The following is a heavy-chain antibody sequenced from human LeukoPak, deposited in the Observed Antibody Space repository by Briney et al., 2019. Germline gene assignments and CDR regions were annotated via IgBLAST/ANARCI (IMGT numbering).Heavy chain of an antibody. V-gene: IGHV3-48*03. CDR1: GFTFSSYA. D-gene: IGHD3-10*02. CDR2: ISSSGSTI. J-gene: IGHJ6*04. CDR3: AELGITMIGGV. Sequence: GGSLRLSCVASGFTFSSYAMHWVRQAPGKGLEWVSYISSSGSTIYYADSVKGRFTISRDNAKNSLYLQMNSLRAEDTAVYYCAELGITMIGGVWGKGTTVTISS.